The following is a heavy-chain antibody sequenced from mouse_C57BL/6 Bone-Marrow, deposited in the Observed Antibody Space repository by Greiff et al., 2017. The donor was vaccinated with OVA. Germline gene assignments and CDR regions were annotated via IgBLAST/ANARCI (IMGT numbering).Heavy chain of an antibody. CDR1: GFTFSDYY. Sequence: EVQLLESGGGLVQPGGSLKLSCAASGFTFSDYYMYWVRQTPEKRLEWVAYISNGGGSTYYPDTVKGRFTISRDNAKNTLYLQLSRLKSEDTAMYYCAGGNYYGSSYYWYFDVWGTGTTVTVSS. CDR3: AGGNYYGSSYYWYFDV. V-gene: IGHV5-12*01. D-gene: IGHD1-1*01. CDR2: ISNGGGST. J-gene: IGHJ1*03.